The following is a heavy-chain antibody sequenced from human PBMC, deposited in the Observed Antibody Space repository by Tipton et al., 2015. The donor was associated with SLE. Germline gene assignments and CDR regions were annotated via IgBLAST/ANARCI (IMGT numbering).Heavy chain of an antibody. CDR2: IYYSGST. CDR3: ARDVDGYNGYFDL. CDR1: GGSISSHY. D-gene: IGHD5-24*01. J-gene: IGHJ2*01. Sequence: TLSLTCAVSGGSISSHYWSWIRQPPGKGLEWIGYIYYSGSTNYNPSLKSRVTISVDTSKNQFSLKLSSVTAADTAVYYCARDVDGYNGYFDLWGRGTLVTVSS. V-gene: IGHV4-59*11.